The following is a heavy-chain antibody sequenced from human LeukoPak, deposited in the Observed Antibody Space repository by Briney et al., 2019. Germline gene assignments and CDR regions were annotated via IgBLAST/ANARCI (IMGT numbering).Heavy chain of an antibody. CDR3: ARGGSGSYVSNPDYYYYMDV. V-gene: IGHV1-2*02. D-gene: IGHD3-10*01. Sequence: GASVKVSCKASGYTFTGYYMHWVRQAPGQGLEWMGWINPNSGGTNYAQKFQGGVTMTRDTSISTAYMELSRLRSDDTAVYYCARGGSGSYVSNPDYYYYMDVWGKGTTVTVSS. CDR1: GYTFTGYY. CDR2: INPNSGGT. J-gene: IGHJ6*03.